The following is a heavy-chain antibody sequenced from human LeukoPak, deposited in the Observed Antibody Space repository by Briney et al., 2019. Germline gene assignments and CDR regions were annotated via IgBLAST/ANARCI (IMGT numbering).Heavy chain of an antibody. Sequence: GGSLRLSCAASGFIFSDYYMNWIRQAPGKGLEWVSYITSNGDVMYYADSVRGRFTISRDNAKNSLYLEMSSLRVEDTAVYYCGRGYRTPTPWGQGTLVTVSS. CDR3: GRGYRTPTP. CDR2: ITSNGDVM. J-gene: IGHJ5*02. V-gene: IGHV3-11*01. D-gene: IGHD1-1*01. CDR1: GFIFSDYY.